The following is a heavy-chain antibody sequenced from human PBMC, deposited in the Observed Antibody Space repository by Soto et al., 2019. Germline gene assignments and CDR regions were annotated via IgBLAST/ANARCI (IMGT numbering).Heavy chain of an antibody. D-gene: IGHD3-22*01. CDR1: GLTFSSYW. CDR3: ARDFGYYDSSGYYSHYYYYGMDV. V-gene: IGHV3-74*01. J-gene: IGHJ6*02. Sequence: PGGSLRLSCAASGLTFSSYWMHWVRQAPGKGLVWVSRINSDGSSTSYADSVKGRFTISRDNAKNTLYLQMNSLRAEDTAVYYCARDFGYYDSSGYYSHYYYYGMDVWGQGTTVTVSS. CDR2: INSDGSST.